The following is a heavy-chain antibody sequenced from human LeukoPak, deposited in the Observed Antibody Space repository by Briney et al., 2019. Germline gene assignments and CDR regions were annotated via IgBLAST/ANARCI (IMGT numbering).Heavy chain of an antibody. V-gene: IGHV4-34*01. CDR1: GGSFSGYY. J-gene: IGHJ6*03. CDR2: INHSGST. D-gene: IGHD6-6*01. Sequence: PSETLSLTCAVYGGSFSGYYWSWIRQPPGKGLEWIGEINHSGSTNYNPSLKSRVTISVDTSKNQFSLKLSSVTAADTAVYYCARATHEYSSSGYYYYMDVWGKGTTVTVSS. CDR3: ARATHEYSSSGYYYYMDV.